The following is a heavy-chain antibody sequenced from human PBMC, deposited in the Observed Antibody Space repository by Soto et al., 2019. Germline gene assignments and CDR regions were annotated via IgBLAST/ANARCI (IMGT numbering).Heavy chain of an antibody. CDR3: VSQRTTVPTQAYFDY. V-gene: IGHV4-39*01. D-gene: IGHD4-17*01. J-gene: IGHJ4*02. Sequence: SETLSLTCTVSGGSVTNSSYYWGWIRQSPGKGLEWIGSVYYRGRGYSKSSVKSRVTISVDTSKNRFSLSLNSVTASDTAVYFCVSQRTTVPTQAYFDYWGPGALVTVSS. CDR2: VYYRGRG. CDR1: GGSVTNSSYY.